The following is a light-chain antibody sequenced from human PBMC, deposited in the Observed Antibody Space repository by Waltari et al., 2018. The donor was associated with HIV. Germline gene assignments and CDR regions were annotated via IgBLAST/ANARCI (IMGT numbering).Light chain of an antibody. CDR1: SSDVGSYNL. CDR2: AVS. V-gene: IGLV2-23*02. J-gene: IGLJ1*01. Sequence: QSALTQPASVSGSPGQSITISCTGTSSDVGSYNLVSWYQQHPGKAPKRMIYAVSKRPSGGSNRVSCSKSGNTSSLTISGLQAEDEADYYCCSYAGSSTYVFGTGTKVTVL. CDR3: CSYAGSSTYV.